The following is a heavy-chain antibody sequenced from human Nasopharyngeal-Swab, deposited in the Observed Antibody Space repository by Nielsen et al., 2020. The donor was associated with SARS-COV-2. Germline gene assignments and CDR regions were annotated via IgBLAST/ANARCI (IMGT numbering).Heavy chain of an antibody. D-gene: IGHD5-18*01. CDR2: ISGSGDTT. Sequence: GESLKISCAASGFTFSSYAMSWVRQAPGKGLEWVSIISGSGDTTYWADSVNDRFSISRDNTKNTLYLQMNSLRADDTAVYYCVRDGALIQLWLLPHALDIWGQGTLVTVSS. V-gene: IGHV3-23*01. J-gene: IGHJ3*02. CDR1: GFTFSSYA. CDR3: VRDGALIQLWLLPHALDI.